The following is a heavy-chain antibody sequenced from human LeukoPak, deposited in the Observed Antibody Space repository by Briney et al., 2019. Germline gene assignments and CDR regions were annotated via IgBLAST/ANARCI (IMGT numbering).Heavy chain of an antibody. CDR2: ISSSGSAI. D-gene: IGHD2-8*01. CDR1: GFTVSSNY. CDR3: ARGYCSNGVCYRGGFDF. J-gene: IGHJ4*02. V-gene: IGHV3-11*04. Sequence: GGSLRLSCAASGFTVSSNYMSWVRQAPGKGLEWVSFISSSGSAIYYAASVKGRFTISRDNAKNSLYLQMNSLSAEDTALYYCARGYCSNGVCYRGGFDFWGQGTLVTVSS.